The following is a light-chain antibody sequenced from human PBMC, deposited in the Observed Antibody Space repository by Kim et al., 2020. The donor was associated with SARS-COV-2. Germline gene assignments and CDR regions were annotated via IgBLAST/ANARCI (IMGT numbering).Light chain of an antibody. CDR3: TSYGGVKYV. J-gene: IGLJ1*01. V-gene: IGLV2-8*01. CDR2: EVN. Sequence: QSALTQPPSASGSPGQSVTISCTGTSSDVGGYNYVSWYQQHPGKAPKLMIYEVNKRPSGVPDRFSGSKSGNTASLTVSGLQAEDEAVYYCTSYGGVKYVFGSGTKVTVL. CDR1: SSDVGGYNY.